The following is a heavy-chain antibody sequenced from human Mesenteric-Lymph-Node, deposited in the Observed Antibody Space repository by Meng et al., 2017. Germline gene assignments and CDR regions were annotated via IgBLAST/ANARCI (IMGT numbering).Heavy chain of an antibody. J-gene: IGHJ4*02. CDR2: TYYRSKYYN. D-gene: IGHD3-10*02. CDR1: GDSVSNNIAA. Sequence: QVQLQQSVPGLVQPSQTLPLSCAISGDSVSNNIAAWHWIRQSPSRGLEWLGRTYYRSKYYNDYALSVKSRITINPDTSKNQFSLQLNSVTPEDTAIYYCARDWGDVRGGFDFWGQGTLVTVSS. V-gene: IGHV6-1*01. CDR3: ARDWGDVRGGFDF.